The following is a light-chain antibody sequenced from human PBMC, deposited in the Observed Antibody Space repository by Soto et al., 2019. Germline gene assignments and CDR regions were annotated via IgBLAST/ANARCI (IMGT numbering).Light chain of an antibody. CDR1: SSDVGGYNF. J-gene: IGLJ2*01. CDR3: SSYTGSGTLV. CDR2: EVN. Sequence: QSVLTQPPSVSGSPGQSITISCTGTSSDVGGYNFVSWYQQHPGKAPKLMIYEVNNRPSGVSNRFSGSKSGNTASLTISGLQAEDEADYYCSSYTGSGTLVFGGGTKLTVL. V-gene: IGLV2-14*01.